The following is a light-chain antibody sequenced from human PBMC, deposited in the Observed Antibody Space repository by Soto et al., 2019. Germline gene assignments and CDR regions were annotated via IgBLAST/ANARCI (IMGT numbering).Light chain of an antibody. V-gene: IGKV3-20*01. Sequence: EIVLTQSPDTLSLSPGERGTLSCRASQSVSSSYLAWYQQKPGQAPRLLIEGASSRATGIPDRFSGSGSGTDFTLTISRLEPEDFAVYYCQQYGRSPPTFGGGTKVENK. CDR3: QQYGRSPPT. J-gene: IGKJ4*01. CDR2: GAS. CDR1: QSVSSSY.